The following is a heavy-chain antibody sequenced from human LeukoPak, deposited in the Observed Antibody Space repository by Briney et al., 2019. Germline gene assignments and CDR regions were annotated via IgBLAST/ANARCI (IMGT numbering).Heavy chain of an antibody. CDR1: GFSFSNYW. CDR3: ARGLGSSWYGTLNYFDY. CDR2: IKQDGSEI. Sequence: GGSLRLSCAVSGFSFSNYWMDWVRQAPGKGLEWVASIKQDGSEIYYVDSVKGRFTISRDNAKNSLYLQMNSLRAEDTAVYYCARGLGSSWYGTLNYFDYWGQGTLVTVSS. D-gene: IGHD6-13*01. V-gene: IGHV3-7*01. J-gene: IGHJ4*02.